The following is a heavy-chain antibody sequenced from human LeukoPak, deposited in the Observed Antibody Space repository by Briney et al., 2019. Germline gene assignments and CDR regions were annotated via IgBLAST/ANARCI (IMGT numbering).Heavy chain of an antibody. CDR3: AKDPDYGDYYFDY. Sequence: GRSLRLSCAASGFTFSSYGMHWVRQAPGKGLEWVAVIWYDGSNKYYADSVKGRFTISRDNSKNTLYLQVNSLRAEDTAVYYCAKDPDYGDYYFDYWGQGTLVTVSS. D-gene: IGHD4-17*01. CDR1: GFTFSSYG. CDR2: IWYDGSNK. J-gene: IGHJ4*02. V-gene: IGHV3-33*06.